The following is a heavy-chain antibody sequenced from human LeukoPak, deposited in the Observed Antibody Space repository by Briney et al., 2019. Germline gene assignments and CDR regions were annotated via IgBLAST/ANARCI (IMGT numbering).Heavy chain of an antibody. CDR2: IRSSSSNI. Sequence: PGGSLKLSCAASGFTFSSYYMSWVRQAPGKGLELVSFIRSSSSNIYYVDSVKGRFTISRDNAKNSLYLQMNSLRAEDTAVYYCARVDGSDAFDIWGQGTMVTVSS. J-gene: IGHJ3*02. CDR1: GFTFSSYY. D-gene: IGHD5-24*01. CDR3: ARVDGSDAFDI. V-gene: IGHV3-21*01.